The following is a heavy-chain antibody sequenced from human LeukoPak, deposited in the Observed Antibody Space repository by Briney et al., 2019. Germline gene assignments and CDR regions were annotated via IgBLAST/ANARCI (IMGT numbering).Heavy chain of an antibody. J-gene: IGHJ5*02. V-gene: IGHV4-59*01. Sequence: PSETLSLTCTVSGGSISSYYWSWIRQPPGKGLEWIGYIYYSGSTNYKPSLKSRVTISVDTSKNQFSLKLNSVTAADTAVYYCARGGYYGSGDDFRFDPWGQGTLVTVSS. CDR3: ARGGYYGSGDDFRFDP. CDR2: IYYSGST. CDR1: GGSISSYY. D-gene: IGHD3-10*01.